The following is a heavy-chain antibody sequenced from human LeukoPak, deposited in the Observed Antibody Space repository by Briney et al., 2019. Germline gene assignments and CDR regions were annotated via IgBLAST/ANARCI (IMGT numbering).Heavy chain of an antibody. Sequence: GGSLRLSCAASGFTFSSYWRSWVRQAPGKGLEWVANIKQDGSEKYYVDSVKGRFTISRDNAKNSLYLQMNSLRAEDTAVYYCARDRIRGSGWADYYYGMDVWGQGTTVTVSS. J-gene: IGHJ6*02. D-gene: IGHD6-19*01. CDR2: IKQDGSEK. CDR3: ARDRIRGSGWADYYYGMDV. CDR1: GFTFSSYW. V-gene: IGHV3-7*01.